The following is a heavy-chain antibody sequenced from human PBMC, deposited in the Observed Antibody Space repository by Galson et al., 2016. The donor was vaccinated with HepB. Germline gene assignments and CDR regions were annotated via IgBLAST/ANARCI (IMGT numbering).Heavy chain of an antibody. V-gene: IGHV5-10-1*01. D-gene: IGHD6-19*01. CDR1: GYSFTTYW. Sequence: QSGAEVKTPGESLRISCKGSGYSFTTYWISWVRQMPGKGLEWMGRIDPSDSYTSYSPSFQGHVTISTDKSISTAYLQWSSLKASDTAMYYCARHPRLYNSASPRWFDPWGQGTLVTVSS. CDR2: IDPSDSYT. J-gene: IGHJ5*02. CDR3: ARHPRLYNSASPRWFDP.